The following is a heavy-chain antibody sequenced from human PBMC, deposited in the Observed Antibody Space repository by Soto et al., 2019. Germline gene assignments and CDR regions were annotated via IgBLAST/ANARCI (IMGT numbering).Heavy chain of an antibody. CDR1: GGSISSYY. Sequence: SETLSLTCTVSGGSISSYYWSWIRQPPGQGLEWIAYISYSGSTNYNPSLKSRVTISVDTSKNQFSLKLSSVTAADTAVYYCARGIAADGRRAKHGSKDYYYYGLDVWGQGTTVTVSS. D-gene: IGHD6-13*01. CDR3: ARGIAADGRRAKHGSKDYYYYGLDV. CDR2: ISYSGST. J-gene: IGHJ6*02. V-gene: IGHV4-59*01.